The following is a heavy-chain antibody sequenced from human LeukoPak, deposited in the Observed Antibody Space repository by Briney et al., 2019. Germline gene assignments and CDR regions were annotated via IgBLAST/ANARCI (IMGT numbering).Heavy chain of an antibody. D-gene: IGHD6-19*01. CDR2: ISPYNGNT. J-gene: IGHJ4*02. CDR1: GYTFSSYG. V-gene: IGHV1-18*01. Sequence: ASVKVSCKASGYTFSSYGISWVRQAPGQGLEWMGWISPYNGNTYYAQKLQGRVTVTTDTSPSTTYMELRSLRSDDTAVYYCARDTGVILVAGPIPTDYWGQGTLVTVSS. CDR3: ARDTGVILVAGPIPTDY.